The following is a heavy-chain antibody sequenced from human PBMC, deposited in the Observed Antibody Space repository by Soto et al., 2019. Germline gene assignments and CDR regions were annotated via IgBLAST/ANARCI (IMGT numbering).Heavy chain of an antibody. CDR2: IKSDGSDI. D-gene: IGHD2-8*02. J-gene: IGHJ4*02. V-gene: IGHV3-74*01. Sequence: VQLVESGGDLVQPGGSLRLSCAASGFPFSRYWMHWVRQDPVKGLVWVSRIKSDGSDIRYADAAKGRFTISRDNGKNTLYLQMNSLRVEDTAVYYCAESSTERGLGYWGQGTLVTVSS. CDR1: GFPFSRYW. CDR3: AESSTERGLGY.